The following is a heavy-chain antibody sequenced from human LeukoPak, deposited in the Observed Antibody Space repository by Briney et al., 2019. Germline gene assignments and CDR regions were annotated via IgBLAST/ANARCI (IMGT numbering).Heavy chain of an antibody. CDR1: GFTFNGYW. D-gene: IGHD2-2*01. Sequence: GVTLRLSCAASGFTFNGYWMHWVRQAPGKGLVWVSHITTDRSHTLYAGSGKGRFTIYRHNRKNTLYLQMSSLRSEDTAVYYCARVWRYCSGTSCYALDYWGEGTLV. CDR3: ARVWRYCSGTSCYALDY. V-gene: IGHV3-74*01. CDR2: ITTDRSHT. J-gene: IGHJ4*02.